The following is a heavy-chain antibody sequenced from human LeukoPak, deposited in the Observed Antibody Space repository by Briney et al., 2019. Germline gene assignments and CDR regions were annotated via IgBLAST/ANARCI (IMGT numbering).Heavy chain of an antibody. J-gene: IGHJ4*02. Sequence: ASVKVSCKASGCTFTGYYMHWVRQAPGQGLEWMGWINPNSGGTNYAQKFQGRVTMTRDTSISTAYMELSRLRSDDTAVYYCARDHYFKGTQPFDYWGQGTLVTVSS. V-gene: IGHV1-2*02. D-gene: IGHD3-10*01. CDR3: ARDHYFKGTQPFDY. CDR2: INPNSGGT. CDR1: GCTFTGYY.